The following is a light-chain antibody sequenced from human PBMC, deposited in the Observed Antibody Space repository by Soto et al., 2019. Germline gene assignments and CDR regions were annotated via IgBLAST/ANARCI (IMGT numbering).Light chain of an antibody. V-gene: IGKV1-5*01. CDR2: DAS. CDR1: QSMNDW. CDR3: LRYNAFSQT. J-gene: IGKJ1*01. Sequence: DIQMTQSPSTLSASVGDRVTITCRASQSMNDWLAWYQQKPGKAPKVLIYDASSLQSGVPSRFSGSGSGTEFTLTIDSLQPDDVATYYCLRYNAFSQTFGQGTEVEI.